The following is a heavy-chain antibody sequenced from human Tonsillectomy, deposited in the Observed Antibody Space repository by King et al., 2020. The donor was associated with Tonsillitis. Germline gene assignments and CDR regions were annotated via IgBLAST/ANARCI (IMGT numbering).Heavy chain of an antibody. CDR3: AKGPEQLVLPNYYMDV. CDR2: ISGSGGST. Sequence: VQLVESGGGLVQPGGSLRLSCAASGFTFSSYAMSWVRQAPGKGLEWVSAISGSGGSTYYADSVKGRFTISRDNSKNTLYLQMNSLRAEDTAVYYCAKGPEQLVLPNYYMDVWGKGTTVTVPS. J-gene: IGHJ6*03. V-gene: IGHV3-23*04. D-gene: IGHD6-6*01. CDR1: GFTFSSYA.